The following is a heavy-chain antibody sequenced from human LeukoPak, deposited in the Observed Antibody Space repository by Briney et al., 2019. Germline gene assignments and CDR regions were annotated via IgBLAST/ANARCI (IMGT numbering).Heavy chain of an antibody. CDR3: ARGLLGRYDSSRAITRDY. CDR2: INPNSGGT. CDR1: GYTLTGYY. V-gene: IGHV1-2*06. Sequence: ASVKVSCKASGYTLTGYYMHWVRQAPGQGLEWMGRINPNSGGTNYAQKFQGRVTMTRDTSISTAYMELSRLRSDDTAVYYCARGLLGRYDSSRAITRDYWGQGTLVTVSS. D-gene: IGHD3-22*01. J-gene: IGHJ4*02.